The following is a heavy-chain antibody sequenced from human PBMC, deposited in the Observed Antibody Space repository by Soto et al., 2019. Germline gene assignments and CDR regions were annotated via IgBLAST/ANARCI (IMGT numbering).Heavy chain of an antibody. D-gene: IGHD6-13*01. CDR1: GGSISSYY. J-gene: IGHJ5*02. V-gene: IGHV4-59*08. CDR2: IYYSGST. CDR3: ARHEGPPSSWYDNWFDP. Sequence: PSETLSLTCTVSGGSISSYYWSWIRQPPGKGLEWIGYIYYSGSTNYNPSLKSRVTISVDTSKNQFSLKLSSVTAADTTVYYCARHEGPPSSWYDNWFDPWGQGTLVTVSS.